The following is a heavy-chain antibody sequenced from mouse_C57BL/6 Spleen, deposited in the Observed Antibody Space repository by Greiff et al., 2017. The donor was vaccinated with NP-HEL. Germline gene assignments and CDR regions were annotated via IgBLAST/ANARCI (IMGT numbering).Heavy chain of an antibody. CDR3: ARLYDGYYTYFDY. Sequence: EVQGVESGGGLVKPGGSLKLSCAASGFTFSSYTMSWVRQTPEKRLEWVATISGGGGNTYYPDSVKGRFTISRDNAKNTLYLQMSSLRAEDTAFYYCARLYDGYYTYFDYWGQGTTLTVSS. CDR2: ISGGGGNT. V-gene: IGHV5-9*01. CDR1: GFTFSSYT. D-gene: IGHD2-3*01. J-gene: IGHJ2*01.